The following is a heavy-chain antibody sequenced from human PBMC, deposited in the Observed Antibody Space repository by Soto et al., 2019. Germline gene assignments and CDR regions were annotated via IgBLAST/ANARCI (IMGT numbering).Heavy chain of an antibody. V-gene: IGHV1-46*03. CDR2: INPTDSST. CDR3: ARVPYGDYDFDF. J-gene: IGHJ4*02. CDR1: GFMFTIYY. Sequence: QVQLVQSGAEVKKPGASVKVSCKASGFMFTIYYLHWVRQAPGQGLEWMGLINPTDSSTSYAQKFQDRVTMTKDTSTSTVYMELSSLRSDDTALYSCARVPYGDYDFDFWGQGTLVTVSS. D-gene: IGHD4-17*01.